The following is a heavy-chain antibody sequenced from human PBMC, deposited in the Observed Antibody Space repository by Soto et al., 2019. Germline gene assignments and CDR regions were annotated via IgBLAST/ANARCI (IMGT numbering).Heavy chain of an antibody. Sequence: EVQLVESGGDLVQPGGSLRLSCAVSGFTFSSYWMHWVRQDPGKGLVWISHISSDGTGTSYAGSVQGRFTISRDNAKNTLYLQMSSLRAEDTAMYYCARDTPKMGIDYWGQGTLVTVSS. CDR3: ARDTPKMGIDY. J-gene: IGHJ4*02. V-gene: IGHV3-74*01. CDR1: GFTFSSYW. CDR2: ISSDGTGT. D-gene: IGHD7-27*01.